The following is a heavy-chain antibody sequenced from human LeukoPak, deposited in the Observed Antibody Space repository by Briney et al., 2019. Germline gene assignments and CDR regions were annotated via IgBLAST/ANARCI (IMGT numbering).Heavy chain of an antibody. CDR2: IWYDGSNK. J-gene: IGHJ4*02. Sequence: GGSLRLSCAASGFTFNNAWMSWVGQAPGKGLEWGAVIWYDGSNKYYADSVKGRFTISRDNSKNTLYLQMNSLRAEDTAVYYCARDRVPAAAVLDYWGQGTLVTVSS. V-gene: IGHV3-33*08. CDR3: ARDRVPAAAVLDY. CDR1: GFTFNNAW. D-gene: IGHD6-13*01.